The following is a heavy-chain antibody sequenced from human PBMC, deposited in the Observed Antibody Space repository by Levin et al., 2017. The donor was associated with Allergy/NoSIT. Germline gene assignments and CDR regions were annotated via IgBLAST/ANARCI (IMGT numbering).Heavy chain of an antibody. CDR1: GYTFTGYY. CDR2: INPNSGGT. CDR3: ARGLRYGDYADGMDV. D-gene: IGHD4-17*01. V-gene: IGHV1-2*02. Sequence: ASVKVSCKASGYTFTGYYMHWVRQAPGQGLEWMGWINPNSGGTNYAQKFQGRVTMTRDTSISTAYMELSRLRSDDTAVYYCARGLRYGDYADGMDVWGQGTTVTVSS. J-gene: IGHJ6*02.